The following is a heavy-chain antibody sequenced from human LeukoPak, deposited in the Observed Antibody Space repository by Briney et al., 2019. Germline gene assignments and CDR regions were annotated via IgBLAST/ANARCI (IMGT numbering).Heavy chain of an antibody. V-gene: IGHV3-21*01. Sequence: PGGSLRLSCAASGFTFSSYSMNWVRQAPGKGLEWVSSISSSSSYIYYADSVKGRFTISRDNAKNSLYLEMNSLRDEDTAVYYCGRLKFGELSSDYWGRGTLVTVSS. J-gene: IGHJ4*02. CDR2: ISSSSSYI. CDR1: GFTFSSYS. D-gene: IGHD3-10*01. CDR3: GRLKFGELSSDY.